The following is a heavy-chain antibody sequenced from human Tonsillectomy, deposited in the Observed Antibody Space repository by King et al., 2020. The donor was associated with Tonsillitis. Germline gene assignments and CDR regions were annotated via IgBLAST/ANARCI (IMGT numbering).Heavy chain of an antibody. CDR2: ISYDGSNK. J-gene: IGHJ6*02. D-gene: IGHD6-13*01. Sequence: QVQLVESGGGVVQPGRSLRLSCAASGFTFSSYGMHWVRQAPGKGLEWVAVISYDGSNKYYADSVKGRFTISRDNSKNTLYLQMNSLRAEDTAVYYCAKDGDSSSWTGYYYYYGMDVWGQGTTVTVSS. CDR1: GFTFSSYG. V-gene: IGHV3-30*18. CDR3: AKDGDSSSWTGYYYYYGMDV.